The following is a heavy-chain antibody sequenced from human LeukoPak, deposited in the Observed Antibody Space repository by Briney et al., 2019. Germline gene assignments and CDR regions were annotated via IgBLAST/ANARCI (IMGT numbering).Heavy chain of an antibody. CDR3: ARVTLGFGAGFDY. J-gene: IGHJ4*02. D-gene: IGHD3-10*01. CDR2: IYHSGST. Sequence: SETLSLTCTVSGGSISPYYWSWLRHPPGKGLECLGYIYHSGSTNYNPFLKSRLTISEDTSKNQFSLKLSSVTAADTAVYYCARVTLGFGAGFDYWGQGTLVTVSS. CDR1: GGSISPYY. V-gene: IGHV4-59*01.